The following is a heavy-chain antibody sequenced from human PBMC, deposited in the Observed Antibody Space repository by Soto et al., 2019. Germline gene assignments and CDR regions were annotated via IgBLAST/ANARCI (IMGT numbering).Heavy chain of an antibody. CDR3: ARVGYGDYLSYYGMDV. CDR1: GYTFTSYG. V-gene: IGHV1-18*01. D-gene: IGHD4-17*01. Sequence: GASVKVSCKASGYTFTSYGISWVRQAPGQGLEWMGWISAYNGNTNYAQKLQGRVTMTTDTSTSTAYMELRSLRSDDTAVYYCARVGYGDYLSYYGMDVWGQGTTVTVSS. CDR2: ISAYNGNT. J-gene: IGHJ6*02.